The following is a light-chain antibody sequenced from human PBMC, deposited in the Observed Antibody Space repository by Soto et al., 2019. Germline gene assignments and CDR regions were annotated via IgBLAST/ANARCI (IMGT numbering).Light chain of an antibody. CDR1: QTIGRW. CDR3: QQYNSYSSYT. V-gene: IGKV1-5*01. J-gene: IGKJ2*01. CDR2: DAS. Sequence: DIQMTQSPSTLSASVGDRVTITCRASQTIGRWLAWYQQNPGKAPKLLISDASSLASGVPSRFSGSGSGTEFTLTISGLQRDDFATYYCQQYNSYSSYTFGQGTKLEIK.